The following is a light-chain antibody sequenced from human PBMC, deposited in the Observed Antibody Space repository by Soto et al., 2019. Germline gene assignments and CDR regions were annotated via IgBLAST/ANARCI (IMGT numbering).Light chain of an antibody. CDR1: TNDVGYYNY. CDR2: EVS. Sequence: SALTQTPSASGSPGQSVTISCTGTTNDVGYYNYLSWYQQHPGKAPKLLIYEVSERPSWVPDRFSASKSGNLASLNGFGLQAEDEDNYYCSSYAGTYTLVFGTQTKVT. V-gene: IGLV2-8*01. J-gene: IGLJ1*01. CDR3: SSYAGTYTLV.